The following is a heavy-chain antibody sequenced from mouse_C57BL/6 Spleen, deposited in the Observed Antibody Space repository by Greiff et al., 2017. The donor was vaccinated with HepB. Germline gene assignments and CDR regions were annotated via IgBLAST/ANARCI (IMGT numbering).Heavy chain of an antibody. Sequence: VKLVESGPELVKPGASVKISCKASGYAFSSSWMNWVKQRPGKGLEWIGRIYPGDGDTNYNGKFKGKATLTADKSSSTAYMQLSSLTSEDSAVYFCARREDYYGSSGAMDYWGQGTSVTVSS. CDR2: IYPGDGDT. J-gene: IGHJ4*01. CDR1: GYAFSSSW. CDR3: ARREDYYGSSGAMDY. V-gene: IGHV1-82*01. D-gene: IGHD1-1*01.